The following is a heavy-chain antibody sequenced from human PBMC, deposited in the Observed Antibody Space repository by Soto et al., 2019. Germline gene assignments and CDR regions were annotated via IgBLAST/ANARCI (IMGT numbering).Heavy chain of an antibody. D-gene: IGHD6-19*01. CDR3: ARDSKQWLVRWFDP. CDR2: INSDGSST. J-gene: IGHJ5*02. Sequence: EVQLVESGGGLVQPGGSLRLSCAASGFTFSSYWMHWVRQAPGKGLVWVSRINSDGSSTSYADSVKGRFTISRDNAKNTLYLKMNSLRAEDTAVYYCARDSKQWLVRWFDPWGQGTLVTVSS. CDR1: GFTFSSYW. V-gene: IGHV3-74*01.